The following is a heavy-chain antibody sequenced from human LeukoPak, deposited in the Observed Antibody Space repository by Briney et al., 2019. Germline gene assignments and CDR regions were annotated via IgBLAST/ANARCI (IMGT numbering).Heavy chain of an antibody. CDR3: ARVGPDNYDFWSGNPPGNWFDP. CDR1: GGSISSYY. CDR2: IYYSGST. Sequence: SSETLSLTCTVSGGSISSYYWSWIRQPPGKGLEWIGYIYYSGSTNYNPSLKSRVTISVDTSKNQFSLKLSSVTAADTAVYYCARVGPDNYDFWSGNPPGNWFDPWGQGTLVTVSS. V-gene: IGHV4-59*01. D-gene: IGHD3-3*01. J-gene: IGHJ5*02.